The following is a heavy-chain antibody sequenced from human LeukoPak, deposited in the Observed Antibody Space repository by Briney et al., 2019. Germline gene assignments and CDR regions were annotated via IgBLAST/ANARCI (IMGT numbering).Heavy chain of an antibody. CDR2: IIPIFGTA. J-gene: IGHJ4*02. Sequence: ASVKVSCKASGGTFSSYAISWVRQAPGQGLEWMGGIIPIFGTANYAQKFQGKVTMTTDTSTSTAYMELRSLRSDDTAVYYCARDPTQHLWFGEFSPDYWGQGTLVTVSS. V-gene: IGHV1-69*05. CDR3: ARDPTQHLWFGEFSPDY. CDR1: GGTFSSYA. D-gene: IGHD3-10*01.